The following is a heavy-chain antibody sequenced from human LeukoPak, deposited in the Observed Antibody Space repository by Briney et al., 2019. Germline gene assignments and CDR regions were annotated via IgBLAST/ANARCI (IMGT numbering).Heavy chain of an antibody. CDR3: ARVSGLGMNEYYQH. D-gene: IGHD3-10*01. J-gene: IGHJ1*01. Sequence: GGSLRLSCAASELSFADSWMHWLRQAPGKGLVWVSRINNDGSDTRYADSVRGRFTISRDNAKNTLYLQMNSLRAEDTAVYYCARVSGLGMNEYYQHWGQGTLVTVPS. V-gene: IGHV3-74*01. CDR1: ELSFADSW. CDR2: INNDGSDT.